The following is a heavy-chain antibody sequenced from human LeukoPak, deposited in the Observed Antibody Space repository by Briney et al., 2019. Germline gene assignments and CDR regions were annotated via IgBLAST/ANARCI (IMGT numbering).Heavy chain of an antibody. D-gene: IGHD3-22*01. CDR3: ARGNSSAYHPGVFDY. V-gene: IGHV3-21*01. Sequence: PGGALRLSCAASGFTFRSYSMTSGRQAPGKGLEWVSSISSSSSYIYYADSVKGRFTISRDNAKNSLYLQMNSLRAEDTGVYYCARGNSSAYHPGVFDYWGQGTLVTVS. CDR1: GFTFRSYS. J-gene: IGHJ4*02. CDR2: ISSSSSYI.